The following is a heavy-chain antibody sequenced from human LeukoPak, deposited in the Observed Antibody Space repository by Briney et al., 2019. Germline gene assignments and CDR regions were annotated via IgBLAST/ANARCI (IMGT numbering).Heavy chain of an antibody. Sequence: GGSLRLSCAASGFIFQNYAMSWVRQAPGKGLEWTSSISGSGPSTEYADSVKGRFTISRDRAKNTLYLQMSNLRVEDTAVYHCARLPTFYFDSSHYHYDFWGQGTLVTVSS. CDR1: GFIFQNYA. V-gene: IGHV3-23*01. CDR2: ISGSGPST. J-gene: IGHJ4*02. CDR3: ARLPTFYFDSSHYHYDF. D-gene: IGHD3-22*01.